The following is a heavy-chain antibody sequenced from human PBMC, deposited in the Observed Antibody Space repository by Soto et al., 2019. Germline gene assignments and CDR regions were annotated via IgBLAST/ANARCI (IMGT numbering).Heavy chain of an antibody. J-gene: IGHJ4*02. V-gene: IGHV4-59*01. D-gene: IGHD3-10*01. CDR2: IYYSGST. CDR3: ARGSDSTFDY. CDR1: GGSISGYY. Sequence: QVQLQESGPGLVKPSETLSLTCSVSGGSISGYYWSWIRQPPGKGLEWIGNIYYSGSTNYNPSLNNRVTISVDTSKKQFSLKLSSVTAADTAVYYCARGSDSTFDYWGQGALVTVSS.